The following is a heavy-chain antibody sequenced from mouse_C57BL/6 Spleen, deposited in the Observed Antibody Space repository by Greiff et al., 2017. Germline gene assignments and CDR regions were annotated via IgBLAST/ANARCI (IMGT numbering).Heavy chain of an antibody. Sequence: EVQLQQSGPELVKPGASVKISCKASGYTFTDYYMNWVKQSHGKGLEWIGDINPNNGGTSYNQKFKGKATLTVDKSSSTAYMELSSLTSEDSAVYYCARGGNYPSWFAYWGQGTPVTVSA. CDR2: INPNNGGT. CDR1: GYTFTDYY. J-gene: IGHJ3*01. D-gene: IGHD2-1*01. CDR3: ARGGNYPSWFAY. V-gene: IGHV1-26*01.